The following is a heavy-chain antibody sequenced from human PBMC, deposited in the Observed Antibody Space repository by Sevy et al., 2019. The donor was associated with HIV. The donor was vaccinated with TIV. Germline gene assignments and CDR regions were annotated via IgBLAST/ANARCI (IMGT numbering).Heavy chain of an antibody. CDR2: MSSGSGTI. CDR3: ARPYCSGDDCYSELDY. CDR1: GFNFRNYS. D-gene: IGHD2-15*01. Sequence: GGSLRLSCAASGFNFRNYSMTWVRQAPGKGLDWVSYMSSGSGTIHYADSVKDRFTISRDNAKNSLFLQMNSLRDEDTAIYYCARPYCSGDDCYSELDYWGQGILVTVSS. V-gene: IGHV3-48*02. J-gene: IGHJ4*02.